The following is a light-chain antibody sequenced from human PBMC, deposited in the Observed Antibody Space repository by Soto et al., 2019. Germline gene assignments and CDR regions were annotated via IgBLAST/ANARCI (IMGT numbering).Light chain of an antibody. J-gene: IGLJ3*02. CDR3: CSYAGTYSWV. CDR2: DVT. Sequence: QSVLTQPRSVSGSPGQSVTISCTGTSSDVGGYNYVSWYQQRPGEVPKLMIYDVTKRPSAVPDRFSGSKSDNTASLSISGLQADDEADYYCCSYAGTYSWVFGGGTKLTVL. CDR1: SSDVGGYNY. V-gene: IGLV2-11*01.